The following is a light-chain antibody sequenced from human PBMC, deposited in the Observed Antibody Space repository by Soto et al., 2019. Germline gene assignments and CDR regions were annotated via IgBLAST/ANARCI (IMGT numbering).Light chain of an antibody. Sequence: QSALTQPRSVSGSPGQSVTISCTGASSDVGGYNYVSWYQQHPGTAPKLMIYDVSKRPSGVPDRFSGSKSGNTASLTISGRQAEDEADYYCCSYAGSSKVFGGGTKLTVL. CDR1: SSDVGGYNY. V-gene: IGLV2-11*01. J-gene: IGLJ2*01. CDR2: DVS. CDR3: CSYAGSSKV.